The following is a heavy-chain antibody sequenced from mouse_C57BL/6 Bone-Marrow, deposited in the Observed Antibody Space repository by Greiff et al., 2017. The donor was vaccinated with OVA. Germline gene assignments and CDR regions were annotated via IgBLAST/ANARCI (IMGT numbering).Heavy chain of an antibody. J-gene: IGHJ3*01. Sequence: LVESGPELVKPGASVKISCKASGYSFTDYNMNWVKQSNGKSLEWIGVINPNYGTTSYNQKFKGKATLTVDQSSSTAYMQLNSLTSEDSAVYYCARPAYYSNPWFAYWGQGTLVTVSA. CDR3: ARPAYYSNPWFAY. CDR2: INPNYGTT. D-gene: IGHD2-5*01. CDR1: GYSFTDYN. V-gene: IGHV1-39*01.